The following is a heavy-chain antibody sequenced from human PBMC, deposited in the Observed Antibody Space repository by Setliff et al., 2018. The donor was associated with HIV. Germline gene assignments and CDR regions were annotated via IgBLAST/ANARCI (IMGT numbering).Heavy chain of an antibody. J-gene: IGHJ4*02. CDR1: GYTFSDYD. CDR2: ISGYSGHT. D-gene: IGHD2-2*01. Sequence: ASVKVSCKASGYTFSDYDVAWVRQAPGQGLEWMGWISGYSGHTSYAQKIQGRVTMTTDTSTNTAYMELKSLISDDTAVYYCARVDHFCSDSTCYGVGIDYWGQGTLVTVSS. CDR3: ARVDHFCSDSTCYGVGIDY. V-gene: IGHV1-18*01.